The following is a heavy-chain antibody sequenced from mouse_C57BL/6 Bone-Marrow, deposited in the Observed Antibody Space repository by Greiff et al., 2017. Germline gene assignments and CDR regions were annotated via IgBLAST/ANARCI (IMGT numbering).Heavy chain of an antibody. CDR3: ATSRDY. CDR2: ISDGGSYT. Sequence: EVQLVESGGGLVKPGGSLKLSCAASGFTFSSYAMSWVRQTPEQRLEWVATISDGGSYTYYPDNVKGRFTISRDNAKNNLYLQMSHLKSEDTAMYYCATSRDYWGQGTTLTVSS. V-gene: IGHV5-4*01. CDR1: GFTFSSYA. J-gene: IGHJ2*01.